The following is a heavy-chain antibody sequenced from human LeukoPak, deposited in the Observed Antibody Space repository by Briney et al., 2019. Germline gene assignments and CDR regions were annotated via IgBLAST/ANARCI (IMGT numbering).Heavy chain of an antibody. CDR1: GGSISSYY. D-gene: IGHD6-13*01. CDR2: IYYSGST. V-gene: IGHV4-59*01. CDR3: ARAEGYSSSWSGFDP. Sequence: SETLSLTCTVSGGSISSYYWSWIRQPPGKGLEWIGYIYYSGSTNYNPSLKSRVTISVDTSKNQFSLKLSSVTAADTAVYYCARAEGYSSSWSGFDPWGQGTLVTASS. J-gene: IGHJ5*02.